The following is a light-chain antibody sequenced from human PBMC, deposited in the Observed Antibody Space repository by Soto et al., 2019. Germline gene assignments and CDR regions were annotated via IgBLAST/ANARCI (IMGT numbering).Light chain of an antibody. CDR3: QQYGNSPRT. CDR2: GAS. CDR1: QSVTRNF. Sequence: EVVLTQSPGTLSLSPGERATLSCRASQSVTRNFLAWYQQKPGQAPRLLIYGASSRATGIPDRFSGSGSGTDFTLTISRLESEDFAVYYWQQYGNSPRTFGQGTKLEI. V-gene: IGKV3-20*01. J-gene: IGKJ2*01.